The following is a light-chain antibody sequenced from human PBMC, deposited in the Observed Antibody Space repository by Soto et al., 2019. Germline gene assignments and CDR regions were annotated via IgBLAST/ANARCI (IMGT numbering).Light chain of an antibody. V-gene: IGLV2-14*01. J-gene: IGLJ1*01. CDR2: EVS. CDR1: SSDVGGYNY. Sequence: QSALTQPASVSGSPGQSITISCTGTSSDVGGYNYVSWYQQHPGKAPKLMMFEVSNWPSGVSNRFSGSKSGNTASLTISGLQAEDEAEYYCNSYTSSNTFVFGTGTKLTVL. CDR3: NSYTSSNTFV.